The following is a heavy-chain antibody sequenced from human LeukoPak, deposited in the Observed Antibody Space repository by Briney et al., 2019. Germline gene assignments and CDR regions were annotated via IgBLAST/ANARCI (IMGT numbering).Heavy chain of an antibody. CDR2: IYYSGST. Sequence: SETLSLTCTVSGGSISSYYWSWIRQPPGKGLEWIGYIYYSGSTNYKPSVKSRVTISVDTSKNQFSLKLSSVTAADTTVYYCARGGYYGSGNDFRFDPWGQGTLVTVSS. D-gene: IGHD3-10*01. V-gene: IGHV4-59*01. CDR3: ARGGYYGSGNDFRFDP. J-gene: IGHJ5*02. CDR1: GGSISSYY.